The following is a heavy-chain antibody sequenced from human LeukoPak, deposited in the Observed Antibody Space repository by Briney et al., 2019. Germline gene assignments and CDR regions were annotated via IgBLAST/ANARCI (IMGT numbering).Heavy chain of an antibody. J-gene: IGHJ4*02. CDR1: GFTFSSYG. D-gene: IGHD3-10*01. V-gene: IGHV3-30*03. Sequence: PGGSLRLSCAASGFTFSSYGMHWVRQAPGKGLEWVAVISYDGSNKYYADSVKGRFTISRDNSKNTLYLQMNSLRPENTAVYHCARDLRFINPAMIRGSKEWGQGTLVTVSS. CDR3: ARDLRFINPAMIRGSKE. CDR2: ISYDGSNK.